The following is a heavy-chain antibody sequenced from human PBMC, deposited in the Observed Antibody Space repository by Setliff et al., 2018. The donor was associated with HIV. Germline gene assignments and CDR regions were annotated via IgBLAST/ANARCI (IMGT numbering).Heavy chain of an antibody. V-gene: IGHV4-34*01. Sequence: PSETLSLTCAVYGGSFSGYWWSWIRQLPGKGLDWIAEIDQGGSANHNPSLKSRLTISVDTSKNQFSLKLRSMTAADSAVYYCARGLVGYITNHRWSNWFDSWGQGTLVTVSS. CDR1: GGSFSGYW. D-gene: IGHD1-1*01. J-gene: IGHJ5*01. CDR3: ARGLVGYITNHRWSNWFDS. CDR2: IDQGGSA.